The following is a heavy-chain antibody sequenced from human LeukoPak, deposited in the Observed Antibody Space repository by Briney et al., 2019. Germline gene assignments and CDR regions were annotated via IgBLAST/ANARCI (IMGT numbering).Heavy chain of an antibody. J-gene: IGHJ6*02. CDR3: ARGPYYYYGMDV. V-gene: IGHV3-30*14. Sequence: GGSLRLSCAASGFTFSSYAMHWVRQAPGKGLEWVAVISYDGSNKYYADSVKGRFTISRDNSKNTLYLQMNSLRAEDTAVYYCARGPYYYYGMDVWGQGTTVTVSS. CDR1: GFTFSSYA. CDR2: ISYDGSNK.